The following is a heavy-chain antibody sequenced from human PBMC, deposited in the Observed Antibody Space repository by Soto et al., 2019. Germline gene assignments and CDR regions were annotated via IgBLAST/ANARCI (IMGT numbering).Heavy chain of an antibody. J-gene: IGHJ5*02. CDR2: IYYSGST. CDR3: ARLGIAAAAYDWFDP. V-gene: IGHV4-39*01. D-gene: IGHD6-13*01. CDR1: GGSISSSSYY. Sequence: SETLSLTCTVSGGSISSSSYYWGWIRQPPGKGLEWIGSIYYSGSTYYNPSLKSRVTISVDTSKNQFSLKLSSVTAADTAVYYCARLGIAAAAYDWFDPWGQGTLVTVSS.